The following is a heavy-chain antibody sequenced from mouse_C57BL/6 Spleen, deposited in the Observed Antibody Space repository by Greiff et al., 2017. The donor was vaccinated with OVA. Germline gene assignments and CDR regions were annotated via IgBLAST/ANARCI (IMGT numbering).Heavy chain of an antibody. V-gene: IGHV1-15*01. CDR1: GYTFTDYE. J-gene: IGHJ4*01. CDR3: TRHSDYAMDY. CDR2: IDPETGGT. Sequence: VKLVESGAELVRPGASVTLSCKASGYTFTDYEMHWVKQTPVHGLEWIGAIDPETGGTAYNQKFKGKAKLTADKSSSTAYMELRSLTSEDSAVYYCTRHSDYAMDYWGQGTSVTVSS.